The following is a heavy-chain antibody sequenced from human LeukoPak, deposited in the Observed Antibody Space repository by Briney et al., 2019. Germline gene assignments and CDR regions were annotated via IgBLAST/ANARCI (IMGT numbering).Heavy chain of an antibody. V-gene: IGHV4-34*01. D-gene: IGHD5-24*01. CDR2: INHSGST. CDR1: GGSFSGYY. J-gene: IGHJ4*02. Sequence: SETLSLTCAVYGGSFSGYYWSWIRQPSGKGLEWIGEINHSGSTNYNPSLKSRVTISVDTSKNQFSLKLSSVTAADTAVYYCASREMAGMGLGYWGQGTLVTVSS. CDR3: ASREMAGMGLGY.